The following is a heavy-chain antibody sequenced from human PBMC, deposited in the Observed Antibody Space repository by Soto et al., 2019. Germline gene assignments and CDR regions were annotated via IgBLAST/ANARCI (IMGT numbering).Heavy chain of an antibody. Sequence: PGGSLRLSCAASGFTFSSYSMNWVRQAPGKGLEWVSSISSSSSYIYYADSVKGRFTISRDNAKNSLYPQMNSLRAEDTAVYYCARDICSSTSCPPAFDYWGQGTLVTVSS. CDR3: ARDICSSTSCPPAFDY. J-gene: IGHJ4*02. V-gene: IGHV3-21*01. CDR2: ISSSSSYI. CDR1: GFTFSSYS. D-gene: IGHD2-2*01.